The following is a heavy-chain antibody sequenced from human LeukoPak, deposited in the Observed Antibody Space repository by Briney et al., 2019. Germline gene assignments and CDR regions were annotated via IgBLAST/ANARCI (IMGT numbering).Heavy chain of an antibody. J-gene: IGHJ3*02. CDR2: ISSSGSTI. Sequence: PGGSLRLSCAASGFTFSSYEMNWVRQAPGKGLEWVSYISSSGSTIYYADSVKGRFTISRDNAKNSLYLQMNSLRAEDTAVYYCAGESRSRPPDAFDIWGQGTMVTVSS. CDR1: GFTFSSYE. D-gene: IGHD4-17*01. V-gene: IGHV3-48*03. CDR3: AGESRSRPPDAFDI.